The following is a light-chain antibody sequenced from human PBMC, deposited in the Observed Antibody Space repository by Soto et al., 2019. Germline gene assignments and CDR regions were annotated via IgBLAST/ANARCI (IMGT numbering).Light chain of an antibody. V-gene: IGKV1-5*01. J-gene: IGKJ1*01. CDR3: QQYNSYSPT. CDR2: DAS. Sequence: DIQMTQSPSTLSASVGDRVTITCRASQTVSTWLAWYQQKPGKAPKLLIYDASSLESGVPARFSGSGSGTEFTLTISSLQPDDFATYYCQQYNSYSPTFGQGTKV. CDR1: QTVSTW.